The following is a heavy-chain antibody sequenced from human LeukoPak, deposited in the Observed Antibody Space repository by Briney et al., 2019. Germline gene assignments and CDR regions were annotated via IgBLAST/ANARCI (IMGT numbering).Heavy chain of an antibody. CDR3: AKDTLSGIYYYYGMDV. J-gene: IGHJ6*02. CDR1: GFTFSSYA. D-gene: IGHD3-16*01. Sequence: GGSLRLSCAASGFTFSSYAMHWVRQAPGKGLEWVAVISYDGSNKYYADSVKGRFTISRDNAKNSLYLQMNSLRAEDTALYYCAKDTLSGIYYYYGMDVWGQGTTVTVSS. CDR2: ISYDGSNK. V-gene: IGHV3-30-3*02.